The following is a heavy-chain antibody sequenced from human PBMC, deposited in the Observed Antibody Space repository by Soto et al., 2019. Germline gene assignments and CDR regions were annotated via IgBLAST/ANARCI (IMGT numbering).Heavy chain of an antibody. Sequence: QVQLVESGGGVVQPGRSLRLSCAASGFTFSSYSMHWVRQAPGKGLEWVAVISYDGSNKYYADSVKGRFTISRDNSKNTLYLQMNSLRAEDTAVYYCANFGGSSWYFQGMDVWGQGTTVTVSS. J-gene: IGHJ6*02. CDR3: ANFGGSSWYFQGMDV. V-gene: IGHV3-30*18. CDR2: ISYDGSNK. CDR1: GFTFSSYS. D-gene: IGHD6-13*01.